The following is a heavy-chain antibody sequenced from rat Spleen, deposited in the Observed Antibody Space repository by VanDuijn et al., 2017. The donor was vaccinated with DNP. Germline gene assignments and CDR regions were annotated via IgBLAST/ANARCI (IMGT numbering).Heavy chain of an antibody. CDR2: ISYDGSST. CDR3: ARLPDWYFDF. Sequence: EVQLVESGGGLVQPGRSLKLSCAASGFTFSDYNMAWVRQAPKKGLEWVATISYDGSSTYYRDSVKGRFTISRDNAKSTLYLQMDSLRSEDTATYYCARLPDWYFDFWGPGTMVTVSS. J-gene: IGHJ1*01. V-gene: IGHV5-7*01. CDR1: GFTFSDYN.